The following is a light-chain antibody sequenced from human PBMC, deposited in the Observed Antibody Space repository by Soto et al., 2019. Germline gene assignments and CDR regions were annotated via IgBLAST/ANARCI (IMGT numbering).Light chain of an antibody. V-gene: IGKV1-12*01. CDR2: AAS. J-gene: IGKJ4*01. CDR3: QQVKGFPLT. CDR1: HDIARW. Sequence: DIQMTKSPSSVSAFVGDRVAITGRASHDIARWLAWYQQQPGKAPRLLIYAASSLQSGDPTRFSGSGSGTEFTLTVTDLQPEDSAFYYCQQVKGFPLTFGGGTKVEIK.